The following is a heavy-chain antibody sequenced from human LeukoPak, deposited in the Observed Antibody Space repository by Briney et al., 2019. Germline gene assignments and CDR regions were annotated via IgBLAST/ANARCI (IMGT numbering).Heavy chain of an antibody. D-gene: IGHD3-22*01. CDR2: IIPIFGTA. CDR3: ARDGAYYYDSSGYSAYYYYYMDV. CDR1: GGTFSSYA. J-gene: IGHJ6*03. Sequence: SVKVSCKASGGTFSSYAISWVRQAPGQELEWMGGIIPIFGTANYAQKFRGRVTITTDESTSTAYMELSSLRSEDTAVYYCARDGAYYYDSSGYSAYYYYYMDVWGKGTTVTVSS. V-gene: IGHV1-69*05.